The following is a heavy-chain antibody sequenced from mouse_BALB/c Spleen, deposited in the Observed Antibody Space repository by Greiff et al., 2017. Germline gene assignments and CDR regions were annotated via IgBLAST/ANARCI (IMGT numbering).Heavy chain of an antibody. CDR1: GYSFTSYW. V-gene: IGHV1-5*01. Sequence: VQLQQSGTVLARPGASVKMSCKASGYSFTSYWMHWVKQRPGQGLEWIGAIYPGNSDTSYNQKFKGKAKLTAVTSASTAYMELSSLTNEDSAVYYCTRNYDYDYAMDYWGQGTSVTVSS. CDR3: TRNYDYDYAMDY. D-gene: IGHD2-4*01. CDR2: IYPGNSDT. J-gene: IGHJ4*01.